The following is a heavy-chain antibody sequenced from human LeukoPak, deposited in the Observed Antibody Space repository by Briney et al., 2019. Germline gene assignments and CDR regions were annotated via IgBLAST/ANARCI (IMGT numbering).Heavy chain of an antibody. CDR1: GGSISSYY. CDR3: ARSPGYYDSSGYYYSDAFDI. D-gene: IGHD3-22*01. Sequence: SETLSLTCTVSGGSISSYYWSWIRQPPGKGLEWIGYIYYSGSTNYNPSLKSRVTISVDTSKNQFSLKLSSVTTADTAVYYCARSPGYYDSSGYYYSDAFDIWGQGTMVTVSS. CDR2: IYYSGST. J-gene: IGHJ3*02. V-gene: IGHV4-59*12.